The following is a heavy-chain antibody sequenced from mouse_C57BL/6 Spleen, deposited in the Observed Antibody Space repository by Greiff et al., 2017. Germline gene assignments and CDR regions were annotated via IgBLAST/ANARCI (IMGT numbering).Heavy chain of an antibody. J-gene: IGHJ2*01. CDR2: ISYDGSN. D-gene: IGHD1-1*01. V-gene: IGHV3-6*01. CDR1: GYSITSGYY. Sequence: EVKLLESGPGLVKPSQSLSLTCSVTGYSITSGYYWNWIRQFPGNKLEWMGYISYDGSNNYNPSLKNRISITRDTSKNQFFLKLNSVTTEDTATYYCARGVVAPDYWGQGTTLTVSS. CDR3: ARGVVAPDY.